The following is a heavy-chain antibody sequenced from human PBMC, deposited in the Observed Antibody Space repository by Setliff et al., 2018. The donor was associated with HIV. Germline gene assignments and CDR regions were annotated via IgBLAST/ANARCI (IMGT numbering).Heavy chain of an antibody. CDR2: INPKNAGI. V-gene: IGHV1-2*02. D-gene: IGHD6-19*01. CDR3: ARGFHETSGTDMDV. Sequence: ASVKVSCKASGYTFTDYPVHWVRQAPGQRLEWMGWINPKNAGIIVPQRFQGRVTMTRDTAISTVYMGLNRLTSDDTAIYYCARGFHETSGTDMDVWGKGTTVTVSS. J-gene: IGHJ6*03. CDR1: GYTFTDYP.